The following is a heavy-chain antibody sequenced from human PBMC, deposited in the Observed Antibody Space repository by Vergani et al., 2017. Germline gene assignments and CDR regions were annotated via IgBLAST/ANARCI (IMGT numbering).Heavy chain of an antibody. CDR2: IIPMYGTT. J-gene: IGHJ4*02. Sequence: QVQLVQSGTEMKKPGSSVKVSCKASGGTFSSSGLSWVRQAPGQGLEWMGRIIPMYGTTNYAQKFQGRVTMTADESTSTAFMELRSLRSEDTAVYYCARVAVAGTLSEDYFDYWGQGTLVTVSS. V-gene: IGHV1-69*13. D-gene: IGHD6-19*01. CDR3: ARVAVAGTLSEDYFDY. CDR1: GGTFSSSG.